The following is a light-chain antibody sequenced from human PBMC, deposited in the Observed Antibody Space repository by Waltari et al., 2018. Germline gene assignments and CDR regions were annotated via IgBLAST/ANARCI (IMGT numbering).Light chain of an antibody. Sequence: AIRITQSPSSLSASTRDQVTISCRASQDISSYLAWYQQEPGKAPKLLIYDASTLQRGVPSRFSGSGSGTDFTLTINCLQSEDFATYYCQQYYDYPLTFGPGTKVDIK. V-gene: IGKV1-8*01. J-gene: IGKJ3*01. CDR1: QDISSY. CDR3: QQYYDYPLT. CDR2: DAS.